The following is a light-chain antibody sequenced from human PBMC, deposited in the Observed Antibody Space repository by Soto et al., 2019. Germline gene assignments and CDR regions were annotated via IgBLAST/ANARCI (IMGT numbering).Light chain of an antibody. CDR2: GAS. CDR3: PQYDKSHLT. V-gene: IGKV3-20*01. Sequence: DIVLTQSPGTLSWSPGERATLSCRASQSVSSSYLAWYQQKPGQAPRLLIYGASNRATGSPDRLSGSGSGIDLTLTIRRLEPEAFAVYSCPQYDKSHLTFGAGTKVDIK. CDR1: QSVSSSY. J-gene: IGKJ4*01.